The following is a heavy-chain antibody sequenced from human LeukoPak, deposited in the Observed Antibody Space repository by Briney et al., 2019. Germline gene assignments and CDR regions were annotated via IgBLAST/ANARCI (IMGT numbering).Heavy chain of an antibody. J-gene: IGHJ4*02. D-gene: IGHD3-3*01. V-gene: IGHV3-30*02. CDR2: IRYDGSNK. Sequence: PGGSLRLSCAASGFTFSSYAMHWVRQAPGKGLEWVAFIRYDGSNKYYADSVKGRFTISRDNSKNTLYLQMNSLRAEDTAVYYCAKDKRFTRGDFDYWGQGTLVTVSS. CDR3: AKDKRFTRGDFDY. CDR1: GFTFSSYA.